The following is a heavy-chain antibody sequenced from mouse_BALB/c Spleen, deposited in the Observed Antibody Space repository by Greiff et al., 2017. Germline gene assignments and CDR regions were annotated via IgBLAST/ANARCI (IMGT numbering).Heavy chain of an antibody. CDR1: GYTFTSYY. J-gene: IGHJ3*01. CDR3: ARLHYGSSYWFAY. Sequence: VQLQQSGPELVKPGASVRISCKASGYTFTSYYIHWVKQKPGQGLEWIGWIYPGNVNTKYNEKFKGKATLTADKSSSTAYMQLSSLTSEDSAVYFCARLHYGSSYWFAYWGQGTLVTVSA. V-gene: IGHV1S56*01. CDR2: IYPGNVNT. D-gene: IGHD1-1*01.